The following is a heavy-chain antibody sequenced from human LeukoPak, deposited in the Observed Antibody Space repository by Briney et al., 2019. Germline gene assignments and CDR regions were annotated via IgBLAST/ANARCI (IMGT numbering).Heavy chain of an antibody. CDR3: ARDRLGGSGSYSYYYYYMDV. V-gene: IGHV3-23*01. CDR1: GFTFSSYA. D-gene: IGHD3-10*01. CDR2: ISGSGGRT. J-gene: IGHJ6*03. Sequence: GGSLRLSCAASGFTFSSYAMSWVRQAPGKGLEWVSGISGSGGRTHYADSVKGRFTISRDNAKNSLYLQMNSLRAEDTAVYYCARDRLGGSGSYSYYYYYMDVWGKGTTVTVSS.